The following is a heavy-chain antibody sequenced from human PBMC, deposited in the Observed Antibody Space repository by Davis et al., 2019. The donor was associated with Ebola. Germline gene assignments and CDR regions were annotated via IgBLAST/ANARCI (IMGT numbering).Heavy chain of an antibody. CDR3: ARTIFGVVIGY. CDR2: INPNSGGT. CDR1: GYTFTSYG. D-gene: IGHD3-3*01. V-gene: IGHV1-2*02. J-gene: IGHJ4*02. Sequence: ASVKVSCKASGYTFTSYGISWVRQAPGQGLEWMGWINPNSGGTNYAQKFQGRVTMSRDTPISTAYMELSRLRSDDTAVYYCARTIFGVVIGYWGQGTLVTVSS.